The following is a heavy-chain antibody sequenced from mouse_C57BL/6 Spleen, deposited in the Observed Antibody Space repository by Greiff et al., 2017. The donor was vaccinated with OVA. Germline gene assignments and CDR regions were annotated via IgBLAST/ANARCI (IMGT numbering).Heavy chain of an antibody. CDR3: AGVVATPHYYAMDY. CDR2: IRNKANGYTT. V-gene: IGHV7-3*01. CDR1: GFTFIDYY. D-gene: IGHD1-1*01. J-gene: IGHJ4*01. Sequence: EVKLMESGGGLVQPGGSLSLSCAASGFTFIDYYMSWVRQPPGKALEWLGFIRNKANGYTTEYSASVKGRFTISRDNSQSILYLQMNALRAEDSATYYCAGVVATPHYYAMDYWGQGTSVTVSS.